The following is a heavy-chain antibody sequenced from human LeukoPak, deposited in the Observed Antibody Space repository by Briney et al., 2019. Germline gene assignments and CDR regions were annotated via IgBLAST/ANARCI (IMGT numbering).Heavy chain of an antibody. J-gene: IGHJ4*02. V-gene: IGHV3-48*03. CDR2: ISSSGSTI. CDR3: AMGGSSSGRVEVY. CDR1: GFTFSSYE. D-gene: IGHD6-6*01. Sequence: AGGSLRLSCAASGFTFSSYEMNWVRQAPGKGLEWVSYISSSGSTIYYADSVKGRFTISRDNAKNSLYLQMNSLRAEDTAVYYCAMGGSSSGRVEVYWGQGTLVTVSS.